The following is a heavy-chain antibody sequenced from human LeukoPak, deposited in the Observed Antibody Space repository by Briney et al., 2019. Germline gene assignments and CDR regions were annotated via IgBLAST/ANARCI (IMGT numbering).Heavy chain of an antibody. D-gene: IGHD4-17*01. CDR2: IYHSGSP. V-gene: IGHV4-4*02. CDR3: ARASHNYGDYSHIDY. CDR1: GVSISSSNW. J-gene: IGHJ4*02. Sequence: PSETLSLTCAVSGVSISSSNWWSWVRQPPGKGLEWVGEIYHSGSPKFNPSLKSRVTIAVDKSKNQFSLKLSLLTAADTAVYYCARASHNYGDYSHIDYWGQGTLGTVSS.